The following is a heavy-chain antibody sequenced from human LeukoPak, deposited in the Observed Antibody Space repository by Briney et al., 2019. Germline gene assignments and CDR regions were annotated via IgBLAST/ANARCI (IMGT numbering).Heavy chain of an antibody. J-gene: IGHJ4*02. D-gene: IGHD4-17*01. CDR3: ARDSHLSDGDYAPFDY. Sequence: ASVKVSCKASGYTFSTYGISWVRQAPGQGLEWVGWISAYNGNTNYAQKLQGRVTITADKSTSTAYMELSSLRSEDTAVYYCARDSHLSDGDYAPFDYWGQGTLVTVSS. CDR2: ISAYNGNT. CDR1: GYTFSTYG. V-gene: IGHV1-18*01.